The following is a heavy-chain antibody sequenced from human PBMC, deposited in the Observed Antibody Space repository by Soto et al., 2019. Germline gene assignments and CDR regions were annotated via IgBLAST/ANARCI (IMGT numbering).Heavy chain of an antibody. CDR3: ASSGWLDF. D-gene: IGHD6-19*01. CDR2: IKQDGSEK. CDR1: GCTFNSYW. Sequence: EVQLVESGGGLVQPGGCLRLSCAASGCTFNSYWMSWVRQAPGKGLEWVANIKQDGSEKYYVDSVKGRFTISRDNAKNSLYLQMNSLRAEDTAVYYCASSGWLDFWGQGTLVTVSS. J-gene: IGHJ4*02. V-gene: IGHV3-7*01.